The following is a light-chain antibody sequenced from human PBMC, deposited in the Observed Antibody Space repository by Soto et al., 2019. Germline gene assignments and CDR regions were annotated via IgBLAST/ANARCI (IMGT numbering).Light chain of an antibody. CDR1: QSVNSN. CDR2: GAS. J-gene: IGKJ2*01. Sequence: EIVMTQSPDTLSVSPGERATLSCRASQSVNSNLAWYQQKPGQAPRLLIFGASTRATGIPARFSGSGSGTEFTLTISSLQPEDFAAYYCQQYDSCPYTFGQGTKLEIK. V-gene: IGKV3-15*01. CDR3: QQYDSCPYT.